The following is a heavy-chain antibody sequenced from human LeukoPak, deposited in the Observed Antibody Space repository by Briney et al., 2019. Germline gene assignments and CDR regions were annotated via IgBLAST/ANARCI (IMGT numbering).Heavy chain of an antibody. V-gene: IGHV3-74*01. CDR3: ARDYNWNPPDY. CDR2: IDSDGRIT. J-gene: IGHJ4*02. D-gene: IGHD1-1*01. Sequence: GGSLRLSCAASGFTFSSHWMHWVRQAPGKGLVWVSRIDSDGRITTYADSVKGRFTISRDNAKNTLYLQMNTLRDEDTAVYYCARDYNWNPPDYWGQGALVSVSS. CDR1: GFTFSSHW.